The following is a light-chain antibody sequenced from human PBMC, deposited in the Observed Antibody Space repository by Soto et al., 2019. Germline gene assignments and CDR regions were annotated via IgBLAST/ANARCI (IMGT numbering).Light chain of an antibody. V-gene: IGKV3-11*01. J-gene: IGKJ4*01. CDR1: QSVSSY. Sequence: EIVLTQSPATLSLSPGERATLSCRASQSVSSYLAWYQQKPGQAPRLLIYDASNRATGIPARFSGSGSGTDFPLTISSLEPEDFAVYYCQQRSSWPKTFGGGTKVEIK. CDR3: QQRSSWPKT. CDR2: DAS.